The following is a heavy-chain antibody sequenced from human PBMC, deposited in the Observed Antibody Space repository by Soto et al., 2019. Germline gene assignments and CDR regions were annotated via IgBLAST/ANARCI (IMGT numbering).Heavy chain of an antibody. V-gene: IGHV3-30*03. D-gene: IGHD2-8*02. J-gene: IGHJ4*02. CDR3: TGEVASGY. CDR2: ISKDGNVX. Sequence: SCAASGFTFSSYGMHWVRQAPGKGLEWVAVISKDGNVXYYAESVKGRFTISRDNAKNTLYLQMNRRGAEDTAAYYCTGEVASGYWGQGTLVTVSS. CDR1: GFTFSSYG.